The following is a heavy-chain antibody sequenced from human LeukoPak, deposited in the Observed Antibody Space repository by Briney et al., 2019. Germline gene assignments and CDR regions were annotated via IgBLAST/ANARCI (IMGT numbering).Heavy chain of an antibody. CDR3: ATSDSSGYYVDY. J-gene: IGHJ4*02. Sequence: SETLSLTCTVSNGSITSDNYYWGWIRQPPGKELEWIGSIYYSGSTYYKPTLKSRITISVDTSKNQFSLKLNSVTAADTADYYCATSDSSGYYVDYWGQGTLVTVSS. CDR2: IYYSGST. V-gene: IGHV4-39*07. CDR1: NGSITSDNYY. D-gene: IGHD3-22*01.